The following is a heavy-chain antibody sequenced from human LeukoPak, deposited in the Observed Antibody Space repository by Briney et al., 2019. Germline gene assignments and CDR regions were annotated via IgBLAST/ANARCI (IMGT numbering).Heavy chain of an antibody. Sequence: SETLSLTCTVSGYSLRSGSYWGWIRQPPGKGLEWIGSIYHSGSTNYNPSLKSRVTISVDTSKNQFSLKLSSVTAADTAVYYCARGPRITIFGVVINPFDYWGQGTLVTVSS. D-gene: IGHD3-3*01. CDR1: GYSLRSGSY. CDR2: IYHSGST. J-gene: IGHJ4*02. V-gene: IGHV4-38-2*02. CDR3: ARGPRITIFGVVINPFDY.